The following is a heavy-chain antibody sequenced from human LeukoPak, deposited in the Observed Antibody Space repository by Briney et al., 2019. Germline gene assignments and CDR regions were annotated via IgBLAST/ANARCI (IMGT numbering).Heavy chain of an antibody. CDR2: IYHSGST. CDR1: GGSISSSNW. D-gene: IGHD4-23*01. Sequence: SETLSLTCTVSGGSISSSNWWGWVRQPPGKGLEWIGEIYHSGSTNYNPSLKSRVTISVDKSKNQFSLKLSSVTAADTAVYYCARVGHYGGNSGTQSDYWGQGTLVTVSS. J-gene: IGHJ4*02. V-gene: IGHV4-4*02. CDR3: ARVGHYGGNSGTQSDY.